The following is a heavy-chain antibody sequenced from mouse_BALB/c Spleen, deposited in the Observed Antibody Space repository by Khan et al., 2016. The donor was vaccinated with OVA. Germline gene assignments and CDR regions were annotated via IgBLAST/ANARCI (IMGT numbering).Heavy chain of an antibody. Sequence: QVELEESGPGLVAPSQSLSITCTVSGFSLTRYNIHWVRQPPGKGLEWLGMIWGGGGTDYNPNLKSKLSTSKDNYKSQAFLKMNSLQTDDTAMYYCARAYSRYDGYYAMDYWGQGTSVTVSS. J-gene: IGHJ4*01. D-gene: IGHD2-14*01. CDR3: ARAYSRYDGYYAMDY. CDR2: IWGGGGT. CDR1: GFSLTRYN. V-gene: IGHV2-6-4*01.